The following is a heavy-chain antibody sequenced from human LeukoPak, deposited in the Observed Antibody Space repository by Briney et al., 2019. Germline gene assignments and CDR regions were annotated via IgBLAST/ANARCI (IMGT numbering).Heavy chain of an antibody. CDR3: ARGDHTFWGFPH. J-gene: IGHJ4*02. V-gene: IGHV3-74*01. CDR2: VKNDGSNT. CDR1: GFTFGSYW. Sequence: GGSLRLSCAASGFTFGSYWMHWVRQAPGKGLMWVSRVKNDGSNTNYADSVKGRFTISRDNAKNTLYLQMNSLGAEDTAVYYCARGDHTFWGFPHWGQGTLVTVSS. D-gene: IGHD7-27*01.